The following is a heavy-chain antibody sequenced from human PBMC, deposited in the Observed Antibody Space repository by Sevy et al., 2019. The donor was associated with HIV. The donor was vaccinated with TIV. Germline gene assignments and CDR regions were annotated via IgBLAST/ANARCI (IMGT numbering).Heavy chain of an antibody. CDR3: TRGAHSLDY. CDR1: GDSVSSNRAA. CDR2: TYYRSKWYT. D-gene: IGHD2-15*01. V-gene: IGHV6-1*01. J-gene: IGHJ4*02. Sequence: SQNLSLTCVISGDSVSSNRAAWNWIRQSPSRGLEWLGRTYYRSKWYTDYVVSVKSRITINPDTSKNQVSLQLNSVTPEDTAVYYCTRGAHSLDYWGQGTLVTVSS.